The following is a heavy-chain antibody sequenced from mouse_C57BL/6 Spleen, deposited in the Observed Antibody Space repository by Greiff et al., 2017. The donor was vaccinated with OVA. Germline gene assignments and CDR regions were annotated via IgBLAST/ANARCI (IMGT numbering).Heavy chain of an antibody. CDR3: TRMDYDYDGGYYFDY. V-gene: IGHV5-9-1*02. CDR2: ISSGGDYI. CDR1: GFTFSSYA. D-gene: IGHD2-4*01. J-gene: IGHJ2*01. Sequence: EVQVVESGEGLVKPGGSLKLSCAASGFTFSSYAMSWVRQTPEKRLEWVAYISSGGDYIYYADTVKGRFTISRDNARNTLYLQMSSLKSEDTAMYYCTRMDYDYDGGYYFDYWGQGTTLTVSS.